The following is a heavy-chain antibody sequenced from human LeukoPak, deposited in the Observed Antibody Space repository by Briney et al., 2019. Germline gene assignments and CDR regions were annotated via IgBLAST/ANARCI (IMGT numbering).Heavy chain of an antibody. J-gene: IGHJ5*02. V-gene: IGHV4-4*07. CDR2: IYTSGST. CDR3: ARARDDYGDYVWFDP. CDR1: GGSISSYY. Sequence: SETLSLTCTVSGGSISSYYWSWIRQPAGKGLEWIGRIYTSGSTNYNPSLKSRVTMSVDTSKNQSSLKLSSVTAADTAVYYCARARDDYGDYVWFDPWGQGTLVTVSS. D-gene: IGHD4-17*01.